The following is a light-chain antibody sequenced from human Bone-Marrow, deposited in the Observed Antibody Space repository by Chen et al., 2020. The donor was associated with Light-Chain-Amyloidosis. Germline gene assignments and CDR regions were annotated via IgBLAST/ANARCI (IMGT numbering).Light chain of an antibody. CDR2: DDS. CDR3: QVWERSRDRPV. CDR1: NIGSTS. J-gene: IGLJ3*02. Sequence: SYVLTQPSSVSVAPGQTATIACGGNNIGSTSVHWYQQTPGQAPLLVGYDDSDRPSGIPERLSGSDAVNTATLTSRRVEAGDEADYYCQVWERSRDRPVFGGGTKLTVL. V-gene: IGLV3-21*02.